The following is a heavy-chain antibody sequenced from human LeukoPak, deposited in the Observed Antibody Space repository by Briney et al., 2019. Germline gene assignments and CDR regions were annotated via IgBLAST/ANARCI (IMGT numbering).Heavy chain of an antibody. CDR3: ARDSEAAAGTAAFDY. Sequence: ASVKVSCXASGYTFTSYGISWVRQAPGQGLEWMGWISAYNGNTNYAQKLQGRVTMTTDTSTSTAYMELRSLRADDTAVYYCARDSEAAAGTAAFDYWGQGTLVTVSS. CDR2: ISAYNGNT. CDR1: GYTFTSYG. D-gene: IGHD6-13*01. V-gene: IGHV1-18*01. J-gene: IGHJ4*02.